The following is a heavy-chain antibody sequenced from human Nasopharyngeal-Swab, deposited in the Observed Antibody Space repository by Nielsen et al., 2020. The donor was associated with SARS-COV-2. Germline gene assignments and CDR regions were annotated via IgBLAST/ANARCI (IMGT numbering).Heavy chain of an antibody. CDR1: GFTFSSYE. J-gene: IGHJ5*02. CDR3: ARGVYDSSGYYYP. D-gene: IGHD3-22*01. CDR2: ISRSGGTI. Sequence: GESLKISCAASGFTFSSYEMNWVRQVPGKGLEWVSYISRSGGTIYYADSAKGRFTISRDNAKNSLYLQMNSLRAEDTAVYYCARGVYDSSGYYYPWGQGTLVTVSS. V-gene: IGHV3-48*03.